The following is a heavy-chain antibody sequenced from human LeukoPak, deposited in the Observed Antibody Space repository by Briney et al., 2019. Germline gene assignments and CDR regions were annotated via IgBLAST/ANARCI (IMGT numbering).Heavy chain of an antibody. CDR3: TTAAFVGATAY. V-gene: IGHV3-15*07. CDR1: GFTFTNAW. Sequence: GGSLRLSCAASGFTFTNAWMNWVRQAPGKGLEWVGRIKTNTDGGTTDYATPVKGRFTISRDDSKDTPYLQMNSLKSEDTAVYHCTTAAFVGATAYWGQGALVIVSS. CDR2: IKTNTDGGTT. D-gene: IGHD1-26*01. J-gene: IGHJ4*02.